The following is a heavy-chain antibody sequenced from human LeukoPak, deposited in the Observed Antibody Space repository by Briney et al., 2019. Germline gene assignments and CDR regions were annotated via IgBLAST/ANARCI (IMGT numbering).Heavy chain of an antibody. Sequence: GGSLRLSCAASGFTFSSYGMHWVRQAPGKGLEWVSVIYSGGSTYYADSVKGRFTISRDNSKNTLYLQMNSLRAEDTAVYYCARGPGYSSSGYFQHWGQGTLVTVSS. CDR1: GFTFSSYG. J-gene: IGHJ1*01. CDR2: IYSGGST. CDR3: ARGPGYSSSGYFQH. V-gene: IGHV3-53*01. D-gene: IGHD6-6*01.